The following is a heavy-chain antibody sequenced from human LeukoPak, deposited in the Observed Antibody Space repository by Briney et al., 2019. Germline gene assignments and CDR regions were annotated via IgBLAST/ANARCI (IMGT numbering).Heavy chain of an antibody. CDR3: ARQGAPSGSGLYFYFGMDV. CDR2: IYHSGGT. Sequence: PSETLSLTCAVSGGSISSGGYSWSWIRQPPGKGLEWIGYIYHSGGTNYNPSLKSRVTISVDTSNNQLSLNLISVTAADTAAYYCARQGAPSGSGLYFYFGMDVWGQGTTVTVSS. V-gene: IGHV4-30-2*01. CDR1: GGSISSGGYS. D-gene: IGHD3-10*01. J-gene: IGHJ6*02.